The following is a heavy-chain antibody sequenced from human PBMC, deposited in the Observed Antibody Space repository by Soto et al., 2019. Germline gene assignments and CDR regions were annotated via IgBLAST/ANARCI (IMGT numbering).Heavy chain of an antibody. V-gene: IGHV1-2*04. CDR2: INPNSGGT. D-gene: IGHD3-10*01. J-gene: IGHJ3*02. Sequence: ASVKVSCKASGYTFTGYYMHWVRQAPGQGLEWMGWINPNSGGTNYAQKFQGWVTMTRDTSISTAYMELSRLRSDDTAVYYCARDRPWGYGVHDAFDIWGQGTMVTVSS. CDR1: GYTFTGYY. CDR3: ARDRPWGYGVHDAFDI.